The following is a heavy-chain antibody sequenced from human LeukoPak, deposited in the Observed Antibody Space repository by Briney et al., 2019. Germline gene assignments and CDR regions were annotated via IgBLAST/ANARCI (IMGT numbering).Heavy chain of an antibody. CDR1: GYTFTSYA. CDR3: ARGLITGWLRHSYYFDY. V-gene: IGHV7-4-1*02. J-gene: IGHJ4*02. Sequence: GASVKVSCKASGYTFTSYAMKWVRQAPGQGLEWMGWINTNTGNPTYAQGFTGRFVFSLDTSVSTAYLQISSLKAEDTAVYYCARGLITGWLRHSYYFDYWGQGTLVTVSS. CDR2: INTNTGNP. D-gene: IGHD5-12*01.